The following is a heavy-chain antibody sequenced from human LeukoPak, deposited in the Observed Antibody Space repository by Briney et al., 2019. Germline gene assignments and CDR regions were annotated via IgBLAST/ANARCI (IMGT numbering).Heavy chain of an antibody. D-gene: IGHD3-22*01. J-gene: IGHJ4*02. V-gene: IGHV4-59*08. CDR3: ARRGGGGLLPD. CDR1: GDSISSYY. Sequence: PSETLSLTCTVSGDSISSYYWSWIRHPPGKGLEWIGYISYSGSTNYNPSVKSRVTISGDTSKNQFSLKLSSVTAADTAVYYCARRGGGGLLPDWGQGTLVSVSS. CDR2: ISYSGST.